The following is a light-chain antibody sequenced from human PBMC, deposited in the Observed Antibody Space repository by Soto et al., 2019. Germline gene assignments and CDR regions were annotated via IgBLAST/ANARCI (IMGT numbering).Light chain of an antibody. Sequence: EIELTQSPGTLSLSPGERSTLSCRASQSVSSSYLAWFQQKPGQAPRLVIYGASSRATGTPDRFSGSGSGTDFTLTISRLESEDFAVYYCQQSGSSPWTFGQGPKVEIK. CDR1: QSVSSSY. CDR2: GAS. V-gene: IGKV3-20*01. CDR3: QQSGSSPWT. J-gene: IGKJ1*01.